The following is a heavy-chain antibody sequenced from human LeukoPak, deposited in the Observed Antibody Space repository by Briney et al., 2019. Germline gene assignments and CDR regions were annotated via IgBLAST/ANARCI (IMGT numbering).Heavy chain of an antibody. D-gene: IGHD6-13*01. Sequence: SETLSLTCTVSGGSISSHYWSWIRQPPGKGLEWIGYIYYSGSTTYNPSLKSRVTISVDTSKNQFSLKLSSVTAADTAVYYCARVSGVASSSWTQTYYFDYWGQGTLVTVSS. CDR1: GGSISSHY. J-gene: IGHJ4*02. CDR3: ARVSGVASSSWTQTYYFDY. V-gene: IGHV4-59*11. CDR2: IYYSGST.